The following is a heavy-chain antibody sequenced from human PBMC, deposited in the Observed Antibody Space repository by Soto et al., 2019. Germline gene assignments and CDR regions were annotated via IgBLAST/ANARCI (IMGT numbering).Heavy chain of an antibody. V-gene: IGHV1-46*01. CDR1: GYTFTSYY. CDR2: INPSGGST. D-gene: IGHD3-3*01. J-gene: IGHJ5*02. CDR3: ARDTGPPQSGLNWFDP. Sequence: QVQLAQSGAEVKKPGASVKVSCKASGYTFTSYYMHWVRQAPGQGLEWMGIINPSGGSTSYAQKFQGRVTMTRDTSTSTVYMELSSLRSEDTAVYYCARDTGPPQSGLNWFDPWGQGTLVTVSS.